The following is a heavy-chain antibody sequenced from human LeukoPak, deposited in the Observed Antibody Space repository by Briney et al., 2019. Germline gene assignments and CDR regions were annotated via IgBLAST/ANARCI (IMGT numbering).Heavy chain of an antibody. CDR1: GFTFSSYA. Sequence: SGRSLRLSCAASGFTFSSYAMHWVRQAPGKGLEWVAAISYDGSNKYYADSVKGRFTISRDNSKNTLYLQMNSPRAEDTAVYYCARAAARLAAAFDIWGQGTMVTVSS. CDR2: ISYDGSNK. V-gene: IGHV3-30*01. CDR3: ARAAARLAAAFDI. D-gene: IGHD6-6*01. J-gene: IGHJ3*02.